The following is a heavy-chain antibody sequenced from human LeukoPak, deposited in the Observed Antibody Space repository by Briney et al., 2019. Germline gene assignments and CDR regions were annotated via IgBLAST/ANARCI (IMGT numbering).Heavy chain of an antibody. V-gene: IGHV3-21*01. CDR3: AREVSGYGPPKL. Sequence: TGGSLRLSCAASGFTFSSYSMNWVRQAPGEGLGWVSSISSSSSYIYYADSVKGRFTLSRDNAKNSLYLQMHSLRAEETAVYYCAREVSGYGPPKLWGQGTLVSVSS. J-gene: IGHJ4*02. D-gene: IGHD5-12*01. CDR1: GFTFSSYS. CDR2: ISSSSSYI.